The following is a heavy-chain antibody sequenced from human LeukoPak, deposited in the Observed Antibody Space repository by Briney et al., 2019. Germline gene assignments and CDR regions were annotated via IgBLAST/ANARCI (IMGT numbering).Heavy chain of an antibody. CDR1: GFTFSSYA. CDR3: ARGNSRTYYFDY. Sequence: GRSLRLSCAASGFTFSSYAMHWVRQAPGKGLEWVAVISYDGSNKYYAESVKGRFTISRDNSKNTLYLQMNSLRAEDTAVYYCARGNSRTYYFDYWGQGTLVTVSS. D-gene: IGHD6-13*01. J-gene: IGHJ4*02. V-gene: IGHV3-30*04. CDR2: ISYDGSNK.